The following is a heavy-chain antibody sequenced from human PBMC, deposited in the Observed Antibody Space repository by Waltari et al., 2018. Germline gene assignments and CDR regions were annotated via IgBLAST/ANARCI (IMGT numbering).Heavy chain of an antibody. Sequence: EVQLVESGGGLVQPGRSLRLSCAASGFTFDDYAMHWVRQAPGKGLEWVSCNNWNSGSIGYADSVKGRFTISRDNAKNSLYLQMNSLRAEDTALYYCAKDISRVAALYDFDYWGQGTLVTVSS. CDR3: AKDISRVAALYDFDY. CDR1: GFTFDDYA. V-gene: IGHV3-9*01. CDR2: NNWNSGSI. J-gene: IGHJ4*02. D-gene: IGHD6-13*01.